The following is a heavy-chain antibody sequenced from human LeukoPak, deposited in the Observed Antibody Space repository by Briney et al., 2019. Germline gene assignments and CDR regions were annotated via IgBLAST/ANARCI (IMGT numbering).Heavy chain of an antibody. CDR3: AKPGPSGSPQAFDY. J-gene: IGHJ4*02. CDR2: IIPIFGTA. Sequence: SVKVSCKASGGTFSSYAISWVRQAPGQGLEWMGGIIPIFGTANYAQKFQGRVTITADESTSTAYMELSSLRSEDTAVYYCAKPGPSGSPQAFDYWGQGTLVTVSS. D-gene: IGHD1-14*01. CDR1: GGTFSSYA. V-gene: IGHV1-69*13.